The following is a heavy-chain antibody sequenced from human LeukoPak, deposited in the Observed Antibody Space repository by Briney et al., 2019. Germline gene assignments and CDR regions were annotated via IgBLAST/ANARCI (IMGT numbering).Heavy chain of an antibody. V-gene: IGHV3-7*01. D-gene: IGHD3-10*01. Sequence: QAGGSLRLSCTASGFTFSNYWMTWVSQTPGKGMEWLAQIKGDGSEKYFVDSVKGRFTISRDNAKNSLYLQMNSLRADDTAVYFCVRDSGFRSLDYWGKGTLVTVSS. CDR3: VRDSGFRSLDY. CDR1: GFTFSNYW. J-gene: IGHJ4*02. CDR2: IKGDGSEK.